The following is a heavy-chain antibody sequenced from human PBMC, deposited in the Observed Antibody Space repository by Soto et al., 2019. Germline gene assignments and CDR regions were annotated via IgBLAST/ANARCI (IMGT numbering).Heavy chain of an antibody. CDR3: ARGVNRAYGAFDI. V-gene: IGHV4-59*01. Sequence: QVQLQESGPGLVKPSETLSLTCTVSGGSISSYYWSWIRQPPGKGLEWIGYSYYSGSTTYNPSLKSRVAIPVDTSKNQFSLKLSSVTAADTAVYYCARGVNRAYGAFDIWGQGTMVTVSS. CDR1: GGSISSYY. J-gene: IGHJ3*02. CDR2: SYYSGST. D-gene: IGHD3-10*01.